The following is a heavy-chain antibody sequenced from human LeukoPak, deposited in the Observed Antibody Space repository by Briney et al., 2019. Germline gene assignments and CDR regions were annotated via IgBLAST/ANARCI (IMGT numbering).Heavy chain of an antibody. V-gene: IGHV4-59*01. CDR1: GGSISTYY. D-gene: IGHD3-22*01. CDR3: AREYNYYDSSGWDAFEI. CDR2: IYYSGST. Sequence: PSETLSLTCTVSGGSISTYYWNWIRQPPGKGREWIGYIYYSGSTNYNPSLTGRVTISVDTSKNQFSLKLSSVTAADTAVYYCAREYNYYDSSGWDAFEIWGQGTMVTVSS. J-gene: IGHJ3*02.